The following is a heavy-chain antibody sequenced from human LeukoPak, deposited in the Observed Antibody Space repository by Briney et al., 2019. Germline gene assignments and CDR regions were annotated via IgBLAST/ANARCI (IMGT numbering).Heavy chain of an antibody. V-gene: IGHV4-34*01. D-gene: IGHD4-23*01. CDR3: ARGFSVVTRRYFDY. CDR2: INHSGST. CDR1: GGSFSRYY. J-gene: IGHJ4*02. Sequence: SSETLSLTCAVNGGSFSRYYWSWIRQPPGKGLEWIGEINHSGSTNYNPSLKSRVTISVDTSKNQFSLKLSSVTAADTAVYYCARGFSVVTRRYFDYWGQGTLVTVSS.